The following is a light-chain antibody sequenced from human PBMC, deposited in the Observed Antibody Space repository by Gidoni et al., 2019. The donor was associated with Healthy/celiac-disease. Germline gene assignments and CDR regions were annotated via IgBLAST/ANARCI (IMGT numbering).Light chain of an antibody. CDR1: QVISSY. J-gene: IGKJ1*01. V-gene: IGKV1-8*01. Sequence: AIRMTQSPSSFSASTGYRVTITCRTSQVISSYLAWYQQKPGNAPKLLIYAASTLQSGVPSRFSGSGAGTDFTLTISCLQSEDFATYYCQQYYSYPRTFGQXTKVEXK. CDR3: QQYYSYPRT. CDR2: AAS.